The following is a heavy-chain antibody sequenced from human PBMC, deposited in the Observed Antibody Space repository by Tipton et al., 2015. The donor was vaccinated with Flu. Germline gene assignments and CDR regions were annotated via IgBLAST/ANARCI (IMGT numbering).Heavy chain of an antibody. J-gene: IGHJ4*02. V-gene: IGHV4-61*03. CDR3: AREEGVGSGRSLDY. CDR2: INYSGST. D-gene: IGHD3-10*01. Sequence: TLSLTCSVSGGSVSSGNSHWSWIRQPPGKGLEWIGYINYSGSTKYNPSLKSRVTMSVDTSKNHFALNLSSVTAADTAVYYCAREEGVGSGRSLDYWGQGTLVTVSS. CDR1: GGSVSSGNSH.